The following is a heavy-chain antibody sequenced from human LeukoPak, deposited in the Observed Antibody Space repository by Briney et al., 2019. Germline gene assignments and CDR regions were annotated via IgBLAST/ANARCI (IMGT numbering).Heavy chain of an antibody. CDR1: GFTVSGNY. J-gene: IGHJ6*02. D-gene: IGHD2-2*01. CDR3: ARDVPPYSTSPWGLDV. CDR2: ISGDGTT. V-gene: IGHV3-66*01. Sequence: RGSLRLSCAASGFTVSGNYISWVRQAPGRGLEWVSLISGDGTTYYADPVKGRFTISRDNSKNTVYLQMNSLRAEDTAVYYCARDVPPYSTSPWGLDVWGQGTTVTVSS.